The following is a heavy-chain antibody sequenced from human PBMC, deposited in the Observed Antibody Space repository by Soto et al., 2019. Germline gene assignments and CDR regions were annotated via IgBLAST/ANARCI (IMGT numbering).Heavy chain of an antibody. Sequence: TSETLSLTCAVYGGSFSGYYWSWIRQPPGKGLEWIGEINHSGSTNYNPSLKSRVAISVDTSKNQFSLKLSSVTAADTAVYYCARVGASALDYWGQGTLVTVSS. CDR2: INHSGST. D-gene: IGHD1-26*01. CDR3: ARVGASALDY. V-gene: IGHV4-34*01. J-gene: IGHJ4*02. CDR1: GGSFSGYY.